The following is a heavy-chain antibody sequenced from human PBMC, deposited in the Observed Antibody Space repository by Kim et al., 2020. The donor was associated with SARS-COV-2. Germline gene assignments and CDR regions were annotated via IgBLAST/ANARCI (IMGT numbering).Heavy chain of an antibody. Sequence: TYDEDSVKGRLSISRDNPKNALFLQMNGLRVDDTAVYYCARKNGQFDYWGQGTLVTVSS. J-gene: IGHJ4*02. V-gene: IGHV3-23*01. D-gene: IGHD2-8*01. CDR2: T. CDR3: ARKNGQFDY.